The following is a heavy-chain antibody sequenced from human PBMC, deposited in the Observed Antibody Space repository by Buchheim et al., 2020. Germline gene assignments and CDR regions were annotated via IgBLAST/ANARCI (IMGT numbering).Heavy chain of an antibody. J-gene: IGHJ6*02. V-gene: IGHV3-48*02. CDR2: ISRSSSTI. CDR3: ARGVVVTATQNYYYYGMDV. Sequence: EVQLVESGGGLVQPGGSLRLSCAASGFTFSSYSMNWVRQAPGKGLEWVSYISRSSSTIYYADSVKGRFTISRDNAKNSLYLQMNSLRDEDTAVYYCARGVVVTATQNYYYYGMDVWGQGTT. D-gene: IGHD2-21*02. CDR1: GFTFSSYS.